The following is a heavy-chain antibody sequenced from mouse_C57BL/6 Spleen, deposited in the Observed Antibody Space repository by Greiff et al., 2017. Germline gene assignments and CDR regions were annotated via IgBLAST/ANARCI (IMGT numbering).Heavy chain of an antibody. Sequence: VQLQQSGPELVKPGASVKISCKASGYAFSSSWLNWVKQRPGKGLEWIGRIYPGDGDTTYNGKFKGKATLTADKSSSTAYMQLSSLTSEDSAVYFCANGYYVNPWFAYWGQGTLVTVSA. J-gene: IGHJ3*01. CDR2: IYPGDGDT. CDR3: ANGYYVNPWFAY. V-gene: IGHV1-82*01. D-gene: IGHD2-3*01. CDR1: GYAFSSSW.